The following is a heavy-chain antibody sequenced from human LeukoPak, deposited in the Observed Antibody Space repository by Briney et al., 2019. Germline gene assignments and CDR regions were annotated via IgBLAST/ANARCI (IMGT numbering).Heavy chain of an antibody. J-gene: IGHJ6*03. CDR1: GFTFSSYD. Sequence: GGSLRLSCAASGFTFSSYDMHWVRQAPGKGLEWVAVISYDGSNKYYADSVKGRFTISRDNSKNTLYLHVNSLRPEDTAVYYCARGVAAAGLYYYYYYMDVWGKGTTVTVSS. V-gene: IGHV3-30*03. D-gene: IGHD6-13*01. CDR2: ISYDGSNK. CDR3: ARGVAAAGLYYYYYYMDV.